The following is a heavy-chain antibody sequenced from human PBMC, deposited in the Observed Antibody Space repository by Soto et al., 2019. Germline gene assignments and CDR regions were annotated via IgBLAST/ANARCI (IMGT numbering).Heavy chain of an antibody. J-gene: IGHJ4*02. Sequence: SETLSLTCAVYGGSFSGYYWTWIRQPPGTGLEWIGEINHSGSTNYNPSLKSRVTISVDTSKNQLSLKLTSVTAADTAVYFCARRHGLDIDAYYWGQGILVTVSS. CDR1: GGSFSGYY. CDR3: ARRHGLDIDAYY. V-gene: IGHV4-34*01. CDR2: INHSGST. D-gene: IGHD3-10*01.